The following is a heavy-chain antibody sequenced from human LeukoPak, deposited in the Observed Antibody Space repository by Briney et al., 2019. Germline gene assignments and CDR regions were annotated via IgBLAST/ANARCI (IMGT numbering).Heavy chain of an antibody. Sequence: PSETLSLTCTVSGGSISSYYWSWIRQPPGKGLEWIGYIYYSGSTNYNPSLKSRVTISVDTSKNQFSLKLSSVTAADTAVYYCARDRGSSGWYGDVFDIWGQGTMVTVSS. CDR3: ARDRGSSGWYGDVFDI. CDR1: GGSISSYY. CDR2: IYYSGST. D-gene: IGHD6-19*01. J-gene: IGHJ3*02. V-gene: IGHV4-59*01.